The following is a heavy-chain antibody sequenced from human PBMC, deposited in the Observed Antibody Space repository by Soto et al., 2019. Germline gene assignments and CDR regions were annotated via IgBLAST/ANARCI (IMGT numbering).Heavy chain of an antibody. CDR3: ARGADYDSSGIRLNWFDP. CDR2: ISNSSSTI. D-gene: IGHD3-22*01. J-gene: IGHJ5*02. Sequence: EVQLVESGGGLVQPGGSLRLPCAASGFTFSSYSMNWVRQAPGKGLEWVSYISNSSSTIYYADSVKGRFTISRDNAKNSRYLQMNSLRDEDTAVYYCARGADYDSSGIRLNWFDPWGQGTLVTVSS. V-gene: IGHV3-48*02. CDR1: GFTFSSYS.